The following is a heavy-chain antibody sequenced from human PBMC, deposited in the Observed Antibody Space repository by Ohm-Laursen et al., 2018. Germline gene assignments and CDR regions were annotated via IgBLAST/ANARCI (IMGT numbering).Heavy chain of an antibody. CDR1: GFTFNNAW. D-gene: IGHD3-10*01. J-gene: IGHJ4*01. CDR3: LTGASDYQGSQGAY. CDR2: IKTKADGATT. Sequence: SLRLSCAASGFTFNNAWMSWVRQAPGKGLEWVGRIKTKADGATTDYTAPVKGRFSISRDDSKNTLFLQMSSLTTEDTAEYYCLTGASDYQGSQGAYWGHGTLVTVSS. V-gene: IGHV3-15*01.